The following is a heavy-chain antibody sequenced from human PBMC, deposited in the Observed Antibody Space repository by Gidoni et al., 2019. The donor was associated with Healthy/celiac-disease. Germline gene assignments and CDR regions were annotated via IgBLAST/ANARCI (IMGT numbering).Heavy chain of an antibody. CDR3: AKILVGATTLDY. Sequence: QVPLVESGGGVVQPGRSLRPSCAASGFTVSSYGMHWVRQAPGKGLEWVAVISYDGSNKYYADSVKGRFTISRDNSKNTLYLQMNSLRAEDTAVYYCAKILVGATTLDYWGQGTLVTVSS. CDR2: ISYDGSNK. V-gene: IGHV3-30*18. CDR1: GFTVSSYG. J-gene: IGHJ4*02. D-gene: IGHD1-26*01.